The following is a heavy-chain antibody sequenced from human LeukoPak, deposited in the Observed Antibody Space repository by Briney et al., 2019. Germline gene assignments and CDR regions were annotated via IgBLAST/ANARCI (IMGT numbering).Heavy chain of an antibody. CDR1: GFTFSSYS. V-gene: IGHV3-21*01. D-gene: IGHD4-17*01. CDR3: ASLQADYGSYLPVDY. J-gene: IGHJ4*02. Sequence: GGSLRLSCAASGFTFSSYSMNWVRQAPGKGLEWVSSISSSSSYIYYADSVKGRFTISRDNAKNSLYLQMNSLRAEDTAVYYCASLQADYGSYLPVDYWGQGTLVTVSS. CDR2: ISSSSSYI.